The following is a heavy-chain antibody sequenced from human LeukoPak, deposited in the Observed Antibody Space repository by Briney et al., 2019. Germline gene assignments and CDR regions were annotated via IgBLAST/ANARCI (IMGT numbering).Heavy chain of an antibody. Sequence: SGTLSLTCAVSGGSINSNNLWSWVRQSPAKGLEWIGEIFPSGTANYNPSLKSRVTISVDTSKNQFSLKLSSVTAADTAVYYCARGSWQLAEEVYWGQGTLVTVSS. D-gene: IGHD6-6*01. CDR3: ARGSWQLAEEVY. J-gene: IGHJ4*02. V-gene: IGHV4-4*02. CDR1: GGSINSNNL. CDR2: IFPSGTA.